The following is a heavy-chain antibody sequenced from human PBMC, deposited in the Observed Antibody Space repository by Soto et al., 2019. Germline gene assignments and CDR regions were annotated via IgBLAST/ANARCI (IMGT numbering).Heavy chain of an antibody. Sequence: PSETLSLTCTVSGGSFSGYFWTWIRQPPGKGLEWLAEINHSGTTNYNPSVESRVSMSVDTSKNQFSLRLYSVTAADTAVYYCVRGPYNYNSRYFEYWGQGTLVTVSS. J-gene: IGHJ4*02. CDR1: GGSFSGYF. V-gene: IGHV4-34*01. D-gene: IGHD1-1*01. CDR3: VRGPYNYNSRYFEY. CDR2: INHSGTT.